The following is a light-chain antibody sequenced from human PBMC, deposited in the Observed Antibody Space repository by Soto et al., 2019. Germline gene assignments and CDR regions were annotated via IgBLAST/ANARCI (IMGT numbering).Light chain of an antibody. V-gene: IGLV1-40*01. CDR3: QSYDSSLSGSWV. CDR2: GNS. CDR1: SSNIGAGYD. J-gene: IGLJ1*01. Sequence: QSVLTRPPSVSGAPGQRVTISCTGSSSNIGAGYDVHWYQQLPGTAPKLLIYGNSNRPSGVPDRFSGSKSGTSASLAITGLQAEDEADYYCQSYDSSLSGSWVFGTGTKVTVL.